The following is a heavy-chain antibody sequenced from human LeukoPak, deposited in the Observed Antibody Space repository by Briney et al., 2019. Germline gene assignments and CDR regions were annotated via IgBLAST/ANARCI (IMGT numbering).Heavy chain of an antibody. CDR1: GGTFSSYA. V-gene: IGHV1-69*11. CDR3: ASRGGYSYSRLGFYYMDV. J-gene: IGHJ6*03. Sequence: SVKISCKASGGTFSSYAISWVRQAPGQGLEWMGRIIPILGTANYAQKFQGRVTITTDESTSTAYMELSSLRSEDTAVYYCASRGGYSYSRLGFYYMDVWGKGTTVTVSS. CDR2: IIPILGTA. D-gene: IGHD5-18*01.